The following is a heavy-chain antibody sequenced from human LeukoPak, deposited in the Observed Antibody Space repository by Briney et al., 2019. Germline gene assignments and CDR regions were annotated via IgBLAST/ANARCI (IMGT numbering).Heavy chain of an antibody. CDR3: AKDLYYYDSSGSPPDYYYYGMDV. V-gene: IGHV3-30*18. J-gene: IGHJ6*02. CDR2: ISYDGSNK. Sequence: GGSLRLSGAASGFTFSSYGMHWVRQAPGKGLEWVAVISYDGSNKYYADSVKGRFTISRDNSKNTLYLQMNSLRAEDTAVYYCAKDLYYYDSSGSPPDYYYYGMDVWGQGTTVTVSS. CDR1: GFTFSSYG. D-gene: IGHD3-22*01.